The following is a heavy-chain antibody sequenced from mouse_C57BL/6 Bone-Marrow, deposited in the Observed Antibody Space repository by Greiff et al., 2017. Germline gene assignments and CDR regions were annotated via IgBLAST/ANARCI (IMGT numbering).Heavy chain of an antibody. CDR3: ARGMVVATEGYAMDY. V-gene: IGHV1-76*01. CDR2: IYPGSGNT. J-gene: IGHJ4*01. D-gene: IGHD1-1*01. CDR1: GYTFTDYY. Sequence: VQLQQSGAELVRPGASVKLSCKASGYTFTDYYINWVKQRPGQGLEWIARIYPGSGNTYYNEKFKGKATLTAENSSSTAYLQLSSLTSEDSAVYFCARGMVVATEGYAMDYWGQGTSVTVSS.